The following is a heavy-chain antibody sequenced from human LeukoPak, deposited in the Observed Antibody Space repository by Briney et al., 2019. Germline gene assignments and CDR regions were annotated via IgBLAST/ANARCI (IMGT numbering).Heavy chain of an antibody. Sequence: GGSLRPSCAASGFTLSSYAMSWVRQGPGKGLEWVSAISGSGGSTYYADSVKGRFTISRDNAKNSLYLQMNSLRADDTAVYYCAKDGGTHFDHWGQGTLVTVSS. J-gene: IGHJ4*02. D-gene: IGHD1-26*01. V-gene: IGHV3-23*01. CDR3: AKDGGTHFDH. CDR2: ISGSGGST. CDR1: GFTLSSYA.